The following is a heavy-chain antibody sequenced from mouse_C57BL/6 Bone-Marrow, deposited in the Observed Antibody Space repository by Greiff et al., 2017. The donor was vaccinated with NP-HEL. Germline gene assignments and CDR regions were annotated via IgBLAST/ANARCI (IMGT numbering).Heavy chain of an antibody. CDR1: GYTFTDYY. CDR2: INPNNGGT. Sequence: VQLQQSGPELVKPGASVKISCKASGYTFTDYYMNWVKQSPGKSLEWIGDINPNNGGTSYNQKFKGKATLTVDTSSSTAYMELRSLTSEDSAVYYCARIVLLRPWYFDVWGTGTTVTVSS. D-gene: IGHD1-2*01. V-gene: IGHV1-26*01. CDR3: ARIVLLRPWYFDV. J-gene: IGHJ1*03.